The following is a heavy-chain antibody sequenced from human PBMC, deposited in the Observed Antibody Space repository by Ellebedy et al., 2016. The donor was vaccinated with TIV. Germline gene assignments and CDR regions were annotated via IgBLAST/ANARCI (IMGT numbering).Heavy chain of an antibody. CDR1: GYTFTGYY. Sequence: ASVKVSXXASGYTFTGYYMHWVRQAPGQGLEWMGWINPNSGGTNYAQKFQGWVTMTRDTSISTTYMELSRLRSDDTAVYYCARDRPSGGILWSRVKANGAFDIWGQGTMVTVSS. CDR3: ARDRPSGGILWSRVKANGAFDI. D-gene: IGHD2-21*01. CDR2: INPNSGGT. V-gene: IGHV1-2*04. J-gene: IGHJ3*02.